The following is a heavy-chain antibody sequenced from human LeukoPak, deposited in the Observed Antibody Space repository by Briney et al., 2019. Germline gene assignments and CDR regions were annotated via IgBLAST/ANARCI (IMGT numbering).Heavy chain of an antibody. Sequence: ASVKVSCKASGYTFTGYYMHWVRQAPGQGLEWMGWINPNSGGTTYAQKFQGRVTMTRDTSISTAYMELSRLISDDMAVYYCARRGVQWQDGYYYYMDVWGKGTTVTVSS. CDR2: INPNSGGT. J-gene: IGHJ6*03. D-gene: IGHD6-19*01. CDR3: ARRGVQWQDGYYYYMDV. V-gene: IGHV1-2*02. CDR1: GYTFTGYY.